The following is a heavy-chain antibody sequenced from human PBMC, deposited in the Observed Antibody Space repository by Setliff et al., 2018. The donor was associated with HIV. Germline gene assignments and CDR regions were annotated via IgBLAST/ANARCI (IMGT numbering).Heavy chain of an antibody. D-gene: IGHD4-17*01. CDR2: IHVSGTT. V-gene: IGHV4-38-2*01. J-gene: IGHJ5*02. CDR3: AGVGPTTAWRAYWFDP. CDR1: GYSISSGYY. Sequence: PSETLSLTCAVSGYSISSGYYWGWIRQPAGEGLEWIGHIHVSGTTNYNPSLKSRVTISIDTSKHQFSLKLTSVTAADTALYYCAGVGPTTAWRAYWFDPWGQGTLVTVSS.